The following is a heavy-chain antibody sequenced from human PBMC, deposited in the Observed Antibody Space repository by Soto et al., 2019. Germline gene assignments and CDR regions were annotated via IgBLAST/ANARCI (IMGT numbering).Heavy chain of an antibody. CDR2: LYDVDGS. V-gene: IGHV3-53*01. J-gene: IGHJ3*01. D-gene: IGHD1-1*01. Sequence: DVQLVESGGGLIQPGESLRLSCAAFGLTISGKKYVAWVRQAPGKGLAWVSALYDVDGSFYADSVTGRFTTSSDNYKTTVYLQMNDLRPDDTAVYYCATWHEREHAFDVWGQGTTVTISS. CDR1: GLTISGKKY. CDR3: ATWHEREHAFDV.